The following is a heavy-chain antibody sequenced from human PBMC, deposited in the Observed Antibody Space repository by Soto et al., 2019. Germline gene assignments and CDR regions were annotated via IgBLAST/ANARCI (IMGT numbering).Heavy chain of an antibody. Sequence: ASVKVSCKASGYTFTSYDINWVRQATGQGLEWMGWMNPNSGNTGYAQKFQGRVTMTRNTSISTAYMELSSLRSEDTAVYYCARGRGLYCSGGSCYSGVLYYYYYGMDVWGQGTTVTVSS. CDR3: ARGRGLYCSGGSCYSGVLYYYYYGMDV. J-gene: IGHJ6*02. D-gene: IGHD2-15*01. CDR2: MNPNSGNT. V-gene: IGHV1-8*01. CDR1: GYTFTSYD.